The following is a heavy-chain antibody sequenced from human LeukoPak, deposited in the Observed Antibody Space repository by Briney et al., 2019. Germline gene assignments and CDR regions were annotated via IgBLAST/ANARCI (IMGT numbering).Heavy chain of an antibody. CDR2: IYYCGST. CDR3: ARGIVGYGSGSYYDWFDR. D-gene: IGHD3-10*01. Sequence: SETLSLTCTVYGGSISSYYWSWIRQPPGGGLGWIGYIYYCGSTNYNPSGKGRVTISTDTATTYFSLKMISVTAADTAVYYCARGIVGYGSGSYYDWFDRWGQTTLVTVSS. J-gene: IGHJ5*02. V-gene: IGHV4-59*13. CDR1: GGSISSYY.